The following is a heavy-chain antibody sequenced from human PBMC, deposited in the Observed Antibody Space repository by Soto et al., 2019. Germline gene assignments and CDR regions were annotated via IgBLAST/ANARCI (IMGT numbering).Heavy chain of an antibody. CDR1: GCTFTCYY. Sequence: SVKVSCKGSGCTFTCYYMHWVRQPPGQGLEGMGWINPNSGGTNYAQKFQGWVTMTRDTSISTAYMELSRRRSDDTAVYYCARDMGIVGTYYYYGMDVWGQGTTVTVSS. D-gene: IGHD1-26*01. V-gene: IGHV1-2*04. CDR2: INPNSGGT. J-gene: IGHJ6*02. CDR3: ARDMGIVGTYYYYGMDV.